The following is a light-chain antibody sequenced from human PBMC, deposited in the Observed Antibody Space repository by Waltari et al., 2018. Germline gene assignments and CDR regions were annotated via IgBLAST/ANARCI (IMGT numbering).Light chain of an antibody. CDR2: SAY. CDR1: PSNIGAGYA. Sequence: QSLLTQPPSVSGAPGQRVPISCTGSPSNIGAGYAFHWYQQLPGTAPKPLIYSAYKRPSAVPDRFSGSKSGTSASLAITGLQAEDEGDYYCQSYDSSLTSAVFGGGTKLTVL. CDR3: QSYDSSLTSAV. J-gene: IGLJ3*02. V-gene: IGLV1-40*01.